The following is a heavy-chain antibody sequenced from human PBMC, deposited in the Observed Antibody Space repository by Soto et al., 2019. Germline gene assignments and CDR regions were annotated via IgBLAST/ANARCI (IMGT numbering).Heavy chain of an antibody. CDR2: INPNSGGT. V-gene: IGHV1-2*04. Sequence: ASVKVSCKASGYTFTGYYMHWVRQAPGQGLEWMGWINPNSGGTNYAQKFQGWVTMTRDTSISTAYMELSRLRSDDTAVYYCARGTSGYDSYWYFDLWGRGTLVTVSS. J-gene: IGHJ2*01. D-gene: IGHD5-12*01. CDR1: GYTFTGYY. CDR3: ARGTSGYDSYWYFDL.